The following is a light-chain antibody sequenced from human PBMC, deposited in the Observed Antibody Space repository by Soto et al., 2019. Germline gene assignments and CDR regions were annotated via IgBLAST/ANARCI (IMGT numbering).Light chain of an antibody. Sequence: QSALTQPPSASGSSGQSVTISCTGTSSDVGGYNYVSWYQQHPGKAPKLMIYEVSKRPSGVPDRFSGSKSGNTASLTVSGLQAEDEADYYCSSYAGSNNYVFGPGTKVTVL. V-gene: IGLV2-8*01. CDR3: SSYAGSNNYV. J-gene: IGLJ1*01. CDR1: SSDVGGYNY. CDR2: EVS.